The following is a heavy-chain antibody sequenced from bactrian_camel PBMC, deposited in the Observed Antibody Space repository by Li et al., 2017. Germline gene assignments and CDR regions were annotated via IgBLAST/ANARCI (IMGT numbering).Heavy chain of an antibody. J-gene: IGHJ4*01. V-gene: IGHV3S53*01. D-gene: IGHD5*01. CDR3: AAEPYVWVRGRPIDYNY. CDR2: IDSDGST. CDR1: GFGPKVYC. Sequence: QLVESGGGLVQPGGSLRLSCVGSGFGPKVYCMGWFRQAPGKEREGAAAIDSDGSTSYAESVKGRFTISRDSAENTLYLQMSSLKPEDTAMYRCAAEPYVWVRGRPIDYNYWGQGTQVTVS.